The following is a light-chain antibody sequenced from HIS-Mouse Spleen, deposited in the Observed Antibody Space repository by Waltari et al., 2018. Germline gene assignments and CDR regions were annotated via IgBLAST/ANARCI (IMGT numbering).Light chain of an antibody. Sequence: QSALTQPASVSGSPGQSITISCTGTSRDVGSYNLVPWYQQPPGKAPKLLIYEGSNRPSGVSNRFSGSKAGNTASLTISGLQAEDEADYYCCSYAGSSTWVFGGGTKLTVL. CDR3: CSYAGSSTWV. CDR1: SRDVGSYNL. J-gene: IGLJ3*02. CDR2: EGS. V-gene: IGLV2-23*01.